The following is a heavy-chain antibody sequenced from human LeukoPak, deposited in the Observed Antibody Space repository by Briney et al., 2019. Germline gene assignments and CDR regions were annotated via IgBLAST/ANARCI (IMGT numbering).Heavy chain of an antibody. Sequence: GGTLRLSCAASGFTFSNYGMNWVRQAPGKGLEWVSALSSSGGSTYYADSVKGRFTISRDNSKNTLYLQMNSLRAEDTAVYYCARRAGAYSHPCDYWGQGTLVTVSS. D-gene: IGHD4/OR15-4a*01. CDR1: GFTFSNYG. CDR2: LSSSGGST. CDR3: ARRAGAYSHPCDY. J-gene: IGHJ4*02. V-gene: IGHV3-23*01.